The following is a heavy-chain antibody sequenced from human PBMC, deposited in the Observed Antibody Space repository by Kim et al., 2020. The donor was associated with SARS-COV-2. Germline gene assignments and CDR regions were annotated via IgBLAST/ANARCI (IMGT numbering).Heavy chain of an antibody. CDR3: ARSIAVAGLYYFVF. D-gene: IGHD6-19*01. Sequence: SETLSLTCSVSGGSINSGAYYWGWVRQPPGKGLEWLATSYHTGKTFYSASLKTRVSMSMDPSKNQLSLRLGSVTAAGTATYFCARSIAVAGLYYFVFWGEGALVVVSS. V-gene: IGHV4-39*01. J-gene: IGHJ4*02. CDR1: GGSINSGAYY. CDR2: SYHTGKT.